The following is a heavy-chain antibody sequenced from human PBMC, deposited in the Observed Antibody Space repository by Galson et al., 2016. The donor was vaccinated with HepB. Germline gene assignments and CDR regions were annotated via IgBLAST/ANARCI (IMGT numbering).Heavy chain of an antibody. CDR1: GYTFTNYY. Sequence: SVTVSCKASGYTFTNYYMHWVRQAPGQGLQWMGIINPTGSSTSYAQKFQGRVTLTRDTSTSTVYMELSSLRSEDTAVYYCARSPQWLEHFDYWGQGTLVTVSS. V-gene: IGHV1-46*01. CDR3: ARSPQWLEHFDY. D-gene: IGHD6-19*01. CDR2: INPTGSST. J-gene: IGHJ4*02.